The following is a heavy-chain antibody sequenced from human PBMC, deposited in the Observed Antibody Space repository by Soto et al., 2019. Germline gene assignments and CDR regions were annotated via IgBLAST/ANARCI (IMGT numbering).Heavy chain of an antibody. CDR2: IIPIFGTA. D-gene: IGHD3-3*01. CDR1: GGTFSSYA. V-gene: IGHV1-69*01. CDR3: ARGESDFWSGYVYYFDY. Sequence: QVQLVQSGAEVKKPGSSVKVSCKASGGTFSSYAISWVRQAPGQGLEWIGGIIPIFGTANYAQKFQGRVTITADESTSTAYMELSSLRSEDTDVYYCARGESDFWSGYVYYFDYWGQGTLVTVSS. J-gene: IGHJ4*02.